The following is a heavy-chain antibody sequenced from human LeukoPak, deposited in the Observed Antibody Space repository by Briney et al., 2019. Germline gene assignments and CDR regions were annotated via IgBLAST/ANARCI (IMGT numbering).Heavy chain of an antibody. CDR3: ARDRGRTRFYDY. J-gene: IGHJ4*02. D-gene: IGHD1-26*01. Sequence: PGGSLRLSCAASGFTFSNAWMNWVRQAPGKGLEWVAVIWYDGSNKYYADSVKGRFTISRDNSKNTLYLQMNSLRAEDTAVYYCARDRGRTRFYDYWGQGTLVTVSS. CDR2: IWYDGSNK. V-gene: IGHV3-33*08. CDR1: GFTFSNAW.